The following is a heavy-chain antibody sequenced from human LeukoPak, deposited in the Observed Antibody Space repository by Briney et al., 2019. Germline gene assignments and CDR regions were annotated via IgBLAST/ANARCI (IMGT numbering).Heavy chain of an antibody. CDR3: AREPSDRRFCSAASCAGVFDF. V-gene: IGHV4-59*01. CDR1: GDSISNYY. D-gene: IGHD2-15*01. J-gene: IGHJ4*02. Sequence: PSETLSLTCAVSGDSISNYYWSWLRQPPGKGLEWIGYIRYSGNTNYNPSLKSRVTISLDTSKTQFSLKLTSVTAAGTAVYYCAREPSDRRFCSAASCAGVFDFWGQGTLVTVSS. CDR2: IRYSGNT.